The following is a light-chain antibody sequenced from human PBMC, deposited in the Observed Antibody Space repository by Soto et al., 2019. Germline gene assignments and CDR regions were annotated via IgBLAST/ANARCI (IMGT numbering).Light chain of an antibody. J-gene: IGKJ2*01. CDR3: QQSYSTPSIP. CDR2: AAS. CDR1: QSISNH. Sequence: IKMTQYPSSLPASEEDRVIITGRASQSISNHLNWYQQKPGKAPKLLIYAASSLQSGVPSRFSGSGSGTDFTLTISSLQPEDFATYYCQQSYSTPSIPFG. V-gene: IGKV1-39*01.